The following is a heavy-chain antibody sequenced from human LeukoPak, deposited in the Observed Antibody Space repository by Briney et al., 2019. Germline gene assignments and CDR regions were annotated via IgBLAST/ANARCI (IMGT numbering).Heavy chain of an antibody. J-gene: IGHJ4*02. CDR3: ARDEGIAAGRGY. D-gene: IGHD6-13*01. V-gene: IGHV4-34*01. CDR1: GGSFSGYY. Sequence: SETLSLTCAVYGGSFSGYYWSWIRQPPGKGLEWIGEINHSGSTNYNPSLKSRVTISVDTSKNQFSLKLSSVTAADTAVYYCARDEGIAAGRGYWGQGTLVTVSS. CDR2: INHSGST.